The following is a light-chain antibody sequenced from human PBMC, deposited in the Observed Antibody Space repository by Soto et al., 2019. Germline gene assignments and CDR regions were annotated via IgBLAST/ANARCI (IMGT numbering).Light chain of an antibody. Sequence: QSVLTQPASVSGSPGQSITISCAGTSSDIGANNYVSWYQQHPGKAPKVMIYDVSNRPSGVSNRFSGSKSGNTASLTISGLQAEYEADYYCSSYTGANNLRVFGGGTKLTVL. CDR3: SSYTGANNLRV. CDR2: DVS. CDR1: SSDIGANNY. J-gene: IGLJ2*01. V-gene: IGLV2-14*01.